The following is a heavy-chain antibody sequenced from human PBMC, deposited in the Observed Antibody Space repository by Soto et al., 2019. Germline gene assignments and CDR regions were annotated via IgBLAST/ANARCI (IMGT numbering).Heavy chain of an antibody. D-gene: IGHD2-15*01. CDR3: ARDRSVVVVAAPTYYYYGMDG. Sequence: ASVKVSCKASGGTFSSYAISWVRQAPGQGLEWMGGIIPIFGTANYAQKFQGRVTITADESTSTAYMELSSLRSEDTAVYYCARDRSVVVVAAPTYYYYGMDGWGQGTTVTV. CDR1: GGTFSSYA. J-gene: IGHJ6*02. V-gene: IGHV1-69*13. CDR2: IIPIFGTA.